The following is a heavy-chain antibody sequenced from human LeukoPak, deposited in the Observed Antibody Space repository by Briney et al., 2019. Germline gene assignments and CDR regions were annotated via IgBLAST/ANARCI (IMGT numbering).Heavy chain of an antibody. CDR1: GFTFDDYA. CDR3: AKDTGYSSGFDY. Sequence: PGRSLRLSCAASGFTFDDYAMHWVRQAPGKGLEWVSGISWNSGSIGYADSVKGRFTISRDNAKKSLYLQMNSLRAEYTALYYCAKDTGYSSGFDYWGQGTLITVSA. CDR2: ISWNSGSI. D-gene: IGHD6-19*01. J-gene: IGHJ4*02. V-gene: IGHV3-9*01.